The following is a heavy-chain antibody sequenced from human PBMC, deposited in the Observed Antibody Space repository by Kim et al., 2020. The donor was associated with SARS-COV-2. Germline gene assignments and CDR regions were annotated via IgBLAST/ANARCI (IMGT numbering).Heavy chain of an antibody. CDR3: ARDLGIAVAGDALNV. J-gene: IGHJ3*01. CDR1: GFNFDDYG. V-gene: IGHV3-20*04. Sequence: GGSLRLSCGASGFNFDDYGMNWVRQVPGKGLEWVSGINWNAGGIGYANSVKGRFITSRDNAKNSLYLQMNSLTGEDTALYYCARDLGIAVAGDALNVWGQGTMVIVSS. D-gene: IGHD6-19*01. CDR2: INWNAGGI.